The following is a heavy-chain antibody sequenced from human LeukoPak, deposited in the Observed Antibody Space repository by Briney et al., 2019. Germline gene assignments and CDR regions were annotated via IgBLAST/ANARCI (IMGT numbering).Heavy chain of an antibody. D-gene: IGHD1-26*01. V-gene: IGHV4-59*08. J-gene: IGHJ4*02. CDR1: GDSISGYY. CDR2: IYYSGST. Sequence: SETLSLTCTVSGDSISGYYWSWIRQPPGKGLEWIGYIYYSGSTNYNPSLKSRISISVDTSKNQFSLRLSFVTAADTAVYYCARLWSGAPFDYWGQGALVTVSS. CDR3: ARLWSGAPFDY.